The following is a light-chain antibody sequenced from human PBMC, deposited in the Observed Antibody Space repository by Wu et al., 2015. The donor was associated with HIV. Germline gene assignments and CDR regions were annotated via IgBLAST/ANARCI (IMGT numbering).Light chain of an antibody. J-gene: IGKJ2*02. CDR1: QGLGDY. V-gene: IGKV1-9*01. CDR3: QRLYSYPLWT. CDR2: AVS. Sequence: DNQLTQSPSFLSASVGSRATITCRARQGLGDYLAWYQQKPGKVPTLLIYAVSTLQSGVPSRFSGSGSGTEFRLTITNLQPEDSATYYCQRLYSYPLWTFGQGTRLEI.